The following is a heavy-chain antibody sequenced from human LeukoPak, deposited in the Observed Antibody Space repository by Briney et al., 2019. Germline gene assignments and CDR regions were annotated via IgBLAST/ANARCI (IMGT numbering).Heavy chain of an antibody. CDR3: AREGCSYGHDAFDI. CDR2: IIPIFGTA. D-gene: IGHD5-18*01. CDR1: GCTLSSYA. V-gene: IGHV1-69*13. Sequence: SLKVSCKASGCTLSSYAITWVRQAPGQGLEWMGGIIPIFGTANYAQKFQGRVTITADESTSTAYIELSSLRSEDTAVYYCAREGCSYGHDAFDIWGQGTMVTVSS. J-gene: IGHJ3*02.